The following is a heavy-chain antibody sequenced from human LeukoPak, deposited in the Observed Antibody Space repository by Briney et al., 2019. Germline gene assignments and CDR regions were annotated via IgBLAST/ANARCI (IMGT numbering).Heavy chain of an antibody. CDR3: ARAYSNTDGFDI. Sequence: ASVKVSCKASGYTFTSYYMHWVRQAPGQGLEWMGIISPISGSTTYAQKSQGRVTVTRDTSTSTVYMELSSLRSEDTALYYCARAYSNTDGFDIWGQGTMVTVSS. D-gene: IGHD4-11*01. CDR1: GYTFTSYY. J-gene: IGHJ3*02. V-gene: IGHV1-46*01. CDR2: ISPISGST.